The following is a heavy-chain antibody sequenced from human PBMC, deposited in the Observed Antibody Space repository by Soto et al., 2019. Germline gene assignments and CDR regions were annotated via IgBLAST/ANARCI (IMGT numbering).Heavy chain of an antibody. CDR3: AKRRGAGGHFDY. V-gene: IGHV3-23*01. CDR1: GFTFSSYA. CDR2: VSIGGST. J-gene: IGHJ4*02. Sequence: DVQLLESGGGLVQPEGSLRLCCAGSGFTFSSYAMGWVRQGPGKGLEWVAVVSIGGSTHYADSVRGRFTISRDNSKNTLSLQMNRLTAEDTVVYFCAKRRGAGGHFDYWGQGALVTVPS. D-gene: IGHD2-15*01.